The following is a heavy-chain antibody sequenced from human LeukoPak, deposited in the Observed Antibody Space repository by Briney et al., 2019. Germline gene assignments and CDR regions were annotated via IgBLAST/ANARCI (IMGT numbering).Heavy chain of an antibody. D-gene: IGHD6-19*01. CDR3: AKKGVAVTSTGSYFDY. J-gene: IGHJ4*02. V-gene: IGHV3-43*01. Sequence: GGSLRLSCAASGFNFDDYTMHWVRQPPGRGLEWVSLISWDGSATYYADSVKGRFTISRDNSKDSLYLQMNSLRTEDTAFYYCAKKGVAVTSTGSYFDYWGQGTLVTVSS. CDR1: GFNFDDYT. CDR2: ISWDGSAT.